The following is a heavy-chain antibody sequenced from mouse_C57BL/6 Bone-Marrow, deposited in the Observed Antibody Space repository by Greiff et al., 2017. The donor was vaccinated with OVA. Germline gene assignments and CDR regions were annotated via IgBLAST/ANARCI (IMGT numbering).Heavy chain of an antibody. D-gene: IGHD2-12*01. Sequence: VQLQQPGAELVRPGSSVKLSCKASGYTFTSYWMHWVKQRPIQGLEWIGNIDPSDSETHYNQKFKDKATLTVDKSSSTAYMQLSSLTSEDSAVYYGARLGRRRGGNYFDYWGQGTTLTVSS. J-gene: IGHJ2*01. CDR2: IDPSDSET. CDR3: ARLGRRRGGNYFDY. V-gene: IGHV1-52*01. CDR1: GYTFTSYW.